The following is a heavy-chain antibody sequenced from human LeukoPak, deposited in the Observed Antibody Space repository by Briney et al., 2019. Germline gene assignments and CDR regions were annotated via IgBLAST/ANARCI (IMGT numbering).Heavy chain of an antibody. V-gene: IGHV3-21*01. CDR3: ARLAHYSGIVVVPAAIDY. CDR1: GFTFSSYS. Sequence: PGGSLRLSCAASGFTFSSYSMNWVRQAPGKGLEWVSSISSSSSYIYYADSVKGRFTISRDNAKNSLYLQMNSLRAEDTAVYYCARLAHYSGIVVVPAAIDYWGQGTLVTVSS. CDR2: ISSSSSYI. D-gene: IGHD2-2*02. J-gene: IGHJ4*02.